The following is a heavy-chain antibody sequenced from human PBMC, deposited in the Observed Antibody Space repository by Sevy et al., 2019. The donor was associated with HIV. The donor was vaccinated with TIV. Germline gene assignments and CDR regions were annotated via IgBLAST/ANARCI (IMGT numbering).Heavy chain of an antibody. Sequence: SETLSLTCAVSGGSFSGYFWNWIRQSPGKGLEWIGEIKHTGSLKYNPSLKSRVTISVDASTSQLSLHLRTVTAADTAVYYCARGRQAYVVVVPSTVPFDYWGRGTLVTVSS. V-gene: IGHV4-34*01. CDR1: GGSFSGYF. J-gene: IGHJ4*02. CDR3: ARGRQAYVVVVPSTVPFDY. CDR2: IKHTGSL. D-gene: IGHD2-2*01.